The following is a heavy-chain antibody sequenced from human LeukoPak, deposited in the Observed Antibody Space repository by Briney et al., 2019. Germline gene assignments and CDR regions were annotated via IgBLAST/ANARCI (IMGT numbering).Heavy chain of an antibody. J-gene: IGHJ4*02. CDR1: GFTLSSSW. CDR2: VSPDGNLA. Sequence: GGSLRLSCAGSGFTLSSSWMHWVRQAPGKGPVWVAHVSPDGNLANYADSVKGRFIISRDNAKNTLFLQMNSLRAEDTAVYYCARDLSFSPDYWGQETLVTVSS. CDR3: ARDLSFSPDY. V-gene: IGHV3-74*01.